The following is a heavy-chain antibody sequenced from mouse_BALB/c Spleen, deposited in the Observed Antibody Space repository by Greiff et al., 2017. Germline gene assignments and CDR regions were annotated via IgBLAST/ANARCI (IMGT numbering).Heavy chain of an antibody. CDR1: GFSLSTYGIG. CDR2: IWWNDNK. D-gene: IGHD2-4*01. Sequence: QVTLKVSGPGILQPSQTLSLTCSFSGFSLSTYGIGVGWIRQPSGKGLEWLAHIWWNDNKYYNTALKSRLTISKDTSNNQVFLKIASVDTADTATYYCARIKKDYDYDGYAMDYWGQGTSVTVSS. V-gene: IGHV8-11*01. J-gene: IGHJ4*01. CDR3: ARIKKDYDYDGYAMDY.